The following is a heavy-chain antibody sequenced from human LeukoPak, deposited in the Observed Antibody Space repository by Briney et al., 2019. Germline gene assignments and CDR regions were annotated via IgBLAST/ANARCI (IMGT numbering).Heavy chain of an antibody. CDR1: GYSFTSYW. J-gene: IGHJ6*02. V-gene: IGHV5-51*01. CDR2: IYPCDSDT. D-gene: IGHD2-2*01. CDR3: ARQLGYCSSTSCSDYYYYGMDV. Sequence: GESLKISCKGSGYSFTSYWIGWVRQMPGKGLEWMGIIYPCDSDTRYSPSFQGQVTISADKSISTAYLQWSSLKASDTAMYYCARQLGYCSSTSCSDYYYYGMDVWGQGTTVTVSS.